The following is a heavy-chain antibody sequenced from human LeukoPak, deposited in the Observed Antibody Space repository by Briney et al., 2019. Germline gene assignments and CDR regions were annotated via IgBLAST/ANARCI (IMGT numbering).Heavy chain of an antibody. Sequence: GASVKVSCKASGYTFTGYYMHWVRQAPGQGLEWMGWINPNSGGTNYAQKFQGRVTMTRDTSISTAYMELSRLRSDDTAVYYCARDGWGVVVPAASSDYWGQGTLVTVSS. CDR3: ARDGWGVVVPAASSDY. D-gene: IGHD2-2*01. CDR2: INPNSGGT. V-gene: IGHV1-2*02. J-gene: IGHJ4*02. CDR1: GYTFTGYY.